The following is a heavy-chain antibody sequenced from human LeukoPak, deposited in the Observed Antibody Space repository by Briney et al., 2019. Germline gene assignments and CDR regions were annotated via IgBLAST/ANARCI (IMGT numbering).Heavy chain of an antibody. J-gene: IGHJ4*02. D-gene: IGHD6-13*01. Sequence: PSETLFLTCTVSGGSISSSSYYWGWIRQPPGKGLEWIGSTYYSGSTYYNPSLKSRVTISVDTSKNQFSLKLSSVTAADTAVYYCARHNRLGKQGTYSSSWYVSNRAPYYFDYWGQGTLVTVSS. V-gene: IGHV4-39*01. CDR1: GGSISSSSYY. CDR3: ARHNRLGKQGTYSSSWYVSNRAPYYFDY. CDR2: TYYSGST.